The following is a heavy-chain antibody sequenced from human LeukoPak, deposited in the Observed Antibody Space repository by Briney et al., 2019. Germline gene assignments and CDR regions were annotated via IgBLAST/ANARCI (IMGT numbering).Heavy chain of an antibody. CDR1: GGSISSYY. Sequence: SETLSLTCTVSGGSISSYYWSWIRQPPGKGLEWIGYIYYSGSTNYNPSLKSRVTISVDTSKNQFSLKLSSVTAADTAVYYCARVAQLWFSASYFDYRGQGTLVTVSS. D-gene: IGHD5-18*01. V-gene: IGHV4-59*12. CDR3: ARVAQLWFSASYFDY. CDR2: IYYSGST. J-gene: IGHJ4*02.